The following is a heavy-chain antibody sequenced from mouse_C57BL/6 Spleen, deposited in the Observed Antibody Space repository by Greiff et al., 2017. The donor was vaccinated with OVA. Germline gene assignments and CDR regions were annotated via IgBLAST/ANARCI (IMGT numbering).Heavy chain of an antibody. CDR1: GYAFSSSW. CDR2: IYPGDGDT. V-gene: IGHV1-82*01. CDR3: ARSEYYGSFDY. J-gene: IGHJ2*01. Sequence: QVQLKESGPELVKPGASVKISCKASGYAFSSSWMNWVKQRPGKGLEWIGRIYPGDGDTNYNGKFKGKATLTADKSSSTAYMQLSSLTSEDSAVYFCARSEYYGSFDYWGQGTTLTVSS. D-gene: IGHD1-1*01.